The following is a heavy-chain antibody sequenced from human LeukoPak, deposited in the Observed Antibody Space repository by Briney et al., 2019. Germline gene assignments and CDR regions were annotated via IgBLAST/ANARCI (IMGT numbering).Heavy chain of an antibody. Sequence: PGGSLRLSCAASGSTFSSYAMHWVRQAPGKGLEWVAVISYDGSNKYYADSVKGRFTISRDNSKNTLYLQMNSLRAEDTAVYYCARAGSGSYSDPLHYWGQGTLVTVSS. CDR3: ARAGSGSYSDPLHY. D-gene: IGHD3-10*01. CDR1: GSTFSSYA. J-gene: IGHJ4*02. V-gene: IGHV3-30-3*01. CDR2: ISYDGSNK.